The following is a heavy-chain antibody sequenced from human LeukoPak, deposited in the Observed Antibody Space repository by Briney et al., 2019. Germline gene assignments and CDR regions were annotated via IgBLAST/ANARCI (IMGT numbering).Heavy chain of an antibody. D-gene: IGHD3/OR15-3a*01. J-gene: IGHJ4*02. CDR3: ARDLGLLEDY. CDR2: ISSSSSYI. V-gene: IGHV3-21*01. Sequence: KSGGSLRLSCAASGFTFSSYSMNWVRQAPGKGLEWVSSISSSSSYIYYADSVKGRFTISRDNAKNSLYLQMNSLRAEDTAVYYCARDLGLLEDYWGQGTLVTVSS. CDR1: GFTFSSYS.